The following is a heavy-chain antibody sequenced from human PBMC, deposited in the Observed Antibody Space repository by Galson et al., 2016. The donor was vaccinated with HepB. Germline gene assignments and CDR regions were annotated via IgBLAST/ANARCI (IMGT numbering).Heavy chain of an antibody. D-gene: IGHD2-15*01. CDR3: ASVVGFCSGGNCYFP. CDR1: GVSFSTYY. CDR2: INHRGRN. Sequence: SETLSLTCAVYGVSFSTYYWTWIRQPPGKGLEWIGEINHRGRNSYNPSLKSRVTISVDMFKNQFSLKLSSVTAAYTAIYYCASVVGFCSGGNCYFPWGQGTKVTVS. J-gene: IGHJ3*01. V-gene: IGHV4-34*01.